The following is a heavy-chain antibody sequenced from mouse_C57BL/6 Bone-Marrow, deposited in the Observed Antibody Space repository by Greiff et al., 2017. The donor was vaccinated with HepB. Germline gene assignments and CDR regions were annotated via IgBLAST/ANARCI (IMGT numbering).Heavy chain of an antibody. J-gene: IGHJ2*01. CDR2: IRNKANGYTT. Sequence: EVKLMESGGGLVQPGGSLSLSCAASGFTFTDYYMSWVRQPPGKALEWLGFIRNKANGYTTEYSASVKGRFTISRDNSQSILYLQMNALRAEDSATYYCASLYYGSSYYYFDYWGQGTTLTVSS. CDR3: ASLYYGSSYYYFDY. V-gene: IGHV7-3*01. CDR1: GFTFTDYY. D-gene: IGHD1-1*01.